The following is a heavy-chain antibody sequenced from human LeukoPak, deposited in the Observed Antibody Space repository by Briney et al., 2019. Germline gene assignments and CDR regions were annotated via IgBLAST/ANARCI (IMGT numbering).Heavy chain of an antibody. Sequence: PSETLSLTCTVSGGSIGSHYWSWIRQPPGSGLEWIGYVYYSGTTNYNPSLKSRVTISVDTSKNQFSLKLSSVTAADTAVYYCARDHYDSRGEAFDIWGLGTMVTVSS. V-gene: IGHV4-59*11. CDR3: ARDHYDSRGEAFDI. CDR2: VYYSGTT. CDR1: GGSIGSHY. D-gene: IGHD3-22*01. J-gene: IGHJ3*02.